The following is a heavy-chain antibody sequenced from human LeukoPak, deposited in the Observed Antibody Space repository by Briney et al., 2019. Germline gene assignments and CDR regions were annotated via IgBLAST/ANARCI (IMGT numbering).Heavy chain of an antibody. D-gene: IGHD1-26*01. CDR3: ARDPGIIVGATTNAFDI. CDR2: ISAYNGNT. Sequence: ASVKVSCKASGYTFTSYGISWVRQAPGQGLEWMGWISAYNGNTNYAQKLQGRVTMTTDTSTSTAYMELRSLRSDDTAVYYCARDPGIIVGATTNAFDIWGQGTMVTVSS. V-gene: IGHV1-18*01. CDR1: GYTFTSYG. J-gene: IGHJ3*02.